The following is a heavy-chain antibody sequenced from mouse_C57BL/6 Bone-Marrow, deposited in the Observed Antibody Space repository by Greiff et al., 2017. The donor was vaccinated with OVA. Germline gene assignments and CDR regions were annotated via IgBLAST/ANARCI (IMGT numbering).Heavy chain of an antibody. V-gene: IGHV1-82*01. CDR1: GYAFSSSW. Sequence: QVKLQQSGPELVKPGASVKISCKASGYAFSSSWMNWVKQRPGKGLEWIGRIYPGDGDTNYNGKFKGKATLTADKSSSTAYMQISSLTSEDSAVYFCARDYGSRGTWFAYWGQGTLVTVSA. J-gene: IGHJ3*01. D-gene: IGHD1-1*01. CDR3: ARDYGSRGTWFAY. CDR2: IYPGDGDT.